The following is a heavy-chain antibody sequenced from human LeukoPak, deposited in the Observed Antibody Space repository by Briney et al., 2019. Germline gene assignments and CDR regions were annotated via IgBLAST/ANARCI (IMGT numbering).Heavy chain of an antibody. CDR2: IWYDGSNK. V-gene: IGHV3-33*01. CDR1: GFTFSSYG. D-gene: IGHD2/OR15-2a*01. J-gene: IGHJ4*02. Sequence: HPGGSLRLSCAASGFTFSSYGMHWVRQAPGKGLEWVALIWYDGSNKYYTDSVKGRLTISRDNSKNTLYLQVNSLRAEDTAIHYCAREGPRGNSQFDYWGQGTLVTVSS. CDR3: AREGPRGNSQFDY.